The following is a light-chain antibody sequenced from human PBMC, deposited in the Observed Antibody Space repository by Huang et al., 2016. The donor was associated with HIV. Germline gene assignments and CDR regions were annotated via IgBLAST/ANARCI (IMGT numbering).Light chain of an antibody. CDR1: QSILRTSKNKNF. J-gene: IGKJ1*01. CDR3: QQYFSTPRT. Sequence: DIVMTQSPDSLTVSLGERATINCKSSQSILRTSKNKNFLSWFQQKPGQPPKLLMHWASTRESGVPDRFSGSGSGTDVTLTINGLQAEDVAVYYCQQYFSTPRTFGQGTRVEIK. CDR2: WAS. V-gene: IGKV4-1*01.